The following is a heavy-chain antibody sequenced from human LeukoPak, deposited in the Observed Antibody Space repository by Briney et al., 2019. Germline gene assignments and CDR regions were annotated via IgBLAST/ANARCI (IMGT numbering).Heavy chain of an antibody. J-gene: IGHJ4*02. CDR3: ARSGYSGYAIDY. Sequence: MPSQTLSLTCAVSGGSISSGGYSWSWIRQPPGKGLEWIGYIYHSGSTYYNPSLKSRVTISVDRSKNQFSLKLGSVTAADTAVYYCARSGYSGYAIDYWGQGTLVTVSS. D-gene: IGHD5-12*01. CDR2: IYHSGST. V-gene: IGHV4-30-2*01. CDR1: GGSISSGGYS.